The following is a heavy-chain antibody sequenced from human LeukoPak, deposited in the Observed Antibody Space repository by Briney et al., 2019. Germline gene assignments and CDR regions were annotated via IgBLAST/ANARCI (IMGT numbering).Heavy chain of an antibody. J-gene: IGHJ4*02. CDR1: GGSISSGGYY. CDR3: ARVRRDELTDY. D-gene: IGHD1-7*01. Sequence: SETLSLTRTVSGGSISSGGYYWSWIRQHPGKGLEWIGYIYYSGSTYYNPSLKSRVTISVDTSKNQFSLKLSSVTAADTAVYYCARVRRDELTDYWGQGTLVTVSS. V-gene: IGHV4-31*03. CDR2: IYYSGST.